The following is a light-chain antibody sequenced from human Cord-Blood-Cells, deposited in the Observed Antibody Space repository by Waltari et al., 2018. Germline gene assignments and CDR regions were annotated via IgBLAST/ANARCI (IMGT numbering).Light chain of an antibody. CDR1: QDISNY. V-gene: IGKV1-33*01. CDR2: DAS. J-gene: IGKJ4*01. Sequence: DIKMTQSPSSLSASVGDRVTITCQASQDISNYLNWYQQKPGEAPKLLIYDASNLETGVPSRFSGSGSGTDFTFTISSLQPEDIATYYCQQYDNLPLTFGGGTKVEIK. CDR3: QQYDNLPLT.